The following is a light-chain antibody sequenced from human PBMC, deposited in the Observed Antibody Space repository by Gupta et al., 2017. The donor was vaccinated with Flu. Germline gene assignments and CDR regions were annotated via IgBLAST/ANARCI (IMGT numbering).Light chain of an antibody. CDR2: EVY. CDR1: SSDIGVYDY. CDR3: SSYTTSNTLL. V-gene: IGLV2-14*01. J-gene: IGLJ2*01. Sequence: SINISCTGSSSDIGVYDYVSWYQQHPGIAPKLLIFEVYNRPSGVSNRFSGSKSGNTASLTISGLQADDEADYYCSSYTTSNTLLFGGGTTLTVL.